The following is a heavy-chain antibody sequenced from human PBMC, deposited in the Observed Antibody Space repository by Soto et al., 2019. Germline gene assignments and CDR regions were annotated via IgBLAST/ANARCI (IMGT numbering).Heavy chain of an antibody. Sequence: GGSLRLSCAASGFTFSSYWMSWVRQAPGKRLEWVANIKQDGSEKYYVDSVKGRFTISRDNAKNSLYLQMNSLRAEDTAVYYCARDGSYDSSGYYYELWFDYWGQGTLVTVSS. J-gene: IGHJ4*02. CDR1: GFTFSSYW. V-gene: IGHV3-7*03. CDR3: ARDGSYDSSGYYYELWFDY. CDR2: IKQDGSEK. D-gene: IGHD3-22*01.